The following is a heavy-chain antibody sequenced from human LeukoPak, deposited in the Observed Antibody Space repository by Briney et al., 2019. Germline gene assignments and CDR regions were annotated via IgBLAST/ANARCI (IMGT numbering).Heavy chain of an antibody. J-gene: IGHJ3*02. Sequence: SETLSLTCTVSGVSISSYYWSWIRQPAGKGLEWIGRIYTSGSTNCNPSLKSRVTMSVDTSKNQFSLNLSSVTAADTAVYYCARDLYSSRTNDAFVIWSQGTMVTVSS. CDR3: ARDLYSSRTNDAFVI. D-gene: IGHD6-13*01. V-gene: IGHV4-4*07. CDR1: GVSISSYY. CDR2: IYTSGST.